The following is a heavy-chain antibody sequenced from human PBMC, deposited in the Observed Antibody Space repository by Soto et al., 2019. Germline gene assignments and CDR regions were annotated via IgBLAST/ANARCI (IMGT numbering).Heavy chain of an antibody. CDR3: ARDGRFADMRTASNWFDP. D-gene: IGHD3-10*01. J-gene: IGHJ5*02. Sequence: GASVKVSCKASGYTFTSYAMHWVRQAPGQRLEWMGWINAGNGNTKYSQKFQGRVTITRDTSASTAYMELSSLRAEDTAVYYCARDGRFADMRTASNWFDPWGQGTLVTVSS. CDR1: GYTFTSYA. V-gene: IGHV1-3*01. CDR2: INAGNGNT.